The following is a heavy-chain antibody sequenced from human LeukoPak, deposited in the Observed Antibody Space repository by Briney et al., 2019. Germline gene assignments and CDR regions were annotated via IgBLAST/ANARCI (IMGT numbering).Heavy chain of an antibody. J-gene: IGHJ6*02. CDR3: ARTYDSSGYYHFPYYYYGMDV. D-gene: IGHD3-22*01. V-gene: IGHV4-34*01. CDR1: GGSFSGYY. CDR2: INHSGST. Sequence: SETLSLTCAVYGGSFSGYYWSWIRQPPGKGLEWIGEINHSGSTNYNPSLKSRVTISVDTSKNQFSLKLSSVTAADTAVYYCARTYDSSGYYHFPYYYYGMDVWGQGTTVTVSS.